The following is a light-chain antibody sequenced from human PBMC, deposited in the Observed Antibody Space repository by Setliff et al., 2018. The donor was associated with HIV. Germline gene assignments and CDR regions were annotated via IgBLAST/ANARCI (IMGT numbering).Light chain of an antibody. J-gene: IGLJ2*01. CDR1: SGDIGDYNY. Sequence: QSALTQPPSASGSPGQSVTISCTGTSGDIGDYNYVSWYQQHPGKAPKLMIYEVSKRPSGVPDRFSGSKSGNTASLTVSGLQAEDEADYYCSSYAGSNVVFGGGTKVTVL. V-gene: IGLV2-8*01. CDR2: EVS. CDR3: SSYAGSNVV.